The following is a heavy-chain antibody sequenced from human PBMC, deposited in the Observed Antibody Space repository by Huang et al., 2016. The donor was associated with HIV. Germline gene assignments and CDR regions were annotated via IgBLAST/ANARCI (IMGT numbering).Heavy chain of an antibody. CDR1: GGSFSGYY. V-gene: IGHV4-34*01. CDR2: SNHSGST. CDR3: ARERMMSWLDDHDAFDI. Sequence: QVQLQQWGAGLLKPSATLSLTCAVYGGSFSGYYWSWIRQSPGKGLEWIGESNHSGSTNYNPSLKSRLTRSVDTSKNQFSLKLSSVTAADTAVYYCARERMMSWLDDHDAFDIWGQGTMVTVSS. D-gene: IGHD1-1*01. J-gene: IGHJ3*02.